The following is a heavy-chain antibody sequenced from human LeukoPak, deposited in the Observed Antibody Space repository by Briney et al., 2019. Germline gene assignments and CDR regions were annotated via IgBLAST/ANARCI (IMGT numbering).Heavy chain of an antibody. Sequence: SETLSLTCAVYGGSFSGYYWSWIRQPPGKGPEWIGEINHSGSTNYNPSLKSRVTISVDTSKNQFSLKLSSVTAADTAVYYCARAPGGNPTTHYFDYWGQGTLVTVSS. D-gene: IGHD1-14*01. V-gene: IGHV4-34*01. CDR2: INHSGST. CDR3: ARAPGGNPTTHYFDY. CDR1: GGSFSGYY. J-gene: IGHJ4*02.